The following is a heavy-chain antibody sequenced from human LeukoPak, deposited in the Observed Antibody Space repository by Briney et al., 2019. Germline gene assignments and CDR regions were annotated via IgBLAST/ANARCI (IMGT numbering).Heavy chain of an antibody. D-gene: IGHD2-2*01. Sequence: SETLSLTCAVSGGSISSSNWWSWVRQPPGKGLEWIGYIYYSGSTNYNPSLKSRVTISVDTSKNQFSLKLSSVTAADTAVYYCAREGSTSPVGWFNPWGQGTLVTVSS. CDR3: AREGSTSPVGWFNP. CDR2: IYYSGST. CDR1: GGSISSSNW. V-gene: IGHV4-4*02. J-gene: IGHJ5*02.